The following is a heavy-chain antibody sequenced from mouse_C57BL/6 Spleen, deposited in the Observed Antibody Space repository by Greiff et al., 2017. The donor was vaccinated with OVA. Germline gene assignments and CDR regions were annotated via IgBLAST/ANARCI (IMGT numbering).Heavy chain of an antibody. CDR1: GYTFTSYW. CDR3: ARWEAY. CDR2: IDPSDSYT. V-gene: IGHV1-50*01. Sequence: VQLQQPGAELVKPGASVKLSCKASGYTFTSYWMQWVKQRPGQGLEWIGEIDPSDSYTNYNQKFKGKATLTVDTSSSTAYMQLSSLTSEDSAVYYCARWEAYWGQGTTLTVSS. J-gene: IGHJ2*01. D-gene: IGHD4-1*01.